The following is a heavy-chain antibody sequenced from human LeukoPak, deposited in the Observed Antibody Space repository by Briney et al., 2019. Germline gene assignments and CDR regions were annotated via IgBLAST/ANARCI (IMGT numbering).Heavy chain of an antibody. CDR1: GFTFSNAW. CDR3: TTAIFGVVISHY. J-gene: IGHJ4*02. Sequence: PGGSLRLSCAASGFTFSNAWMSWVRQAPGKGLEWVGRIKSKSDGGTTDYAAPVKGRFTISRDDSKNTLYLQMNSLKTEDTAVYYCTTAIFGVVISHYWGQGTLVTVSS. D-gene: IGHD3-3*01. V-gene: IGHV3-15*01. CDR2: IKSKSDGGTT.